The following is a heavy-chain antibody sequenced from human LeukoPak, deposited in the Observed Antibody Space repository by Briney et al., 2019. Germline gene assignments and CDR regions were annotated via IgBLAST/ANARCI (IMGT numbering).Heavy chain of an antibody. CDR3: ARDPDYYDSSGEAGDY. V-gene: IGHV3-7*01. Sequence: GGSLRLSCAASGFTFSSYAMSWVRQAPGKGLEWVANIKQDGSEKYYVDSVKGRFTISRDNAKNSLYLQMNSLRAEDTAVYYCARDPDYYDSSGEAGDYWGQGTLVTVSS. D-gene: IGHD3-22*01. CDR2: IKQDGSEK. J-gene: IGHJ4*02. CDR1: GFTFSSYA.